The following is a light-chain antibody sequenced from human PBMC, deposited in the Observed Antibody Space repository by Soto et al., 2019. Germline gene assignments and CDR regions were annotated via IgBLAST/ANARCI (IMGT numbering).Light chain of an antibody. CDR2: EDD. V-gene: IGLV6-57*02. J-gene: IGLJ2*01. CDR1: GGSIATNY. Sequence: NFMLTQPHSVSESPGKTVTISCTGSGGSIATNYVQWHQQRPGSAPTTVIYEDDKGPSGVPDRFSGSIDRSSNSASLIISGLKTEDEADYYCQSHDSTNVVFGRGTKLTVL. CDR3: QSHDSTNVV.